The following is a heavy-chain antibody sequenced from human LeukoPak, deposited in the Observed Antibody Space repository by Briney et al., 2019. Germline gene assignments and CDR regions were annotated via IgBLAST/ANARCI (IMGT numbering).Heavy chain of an antibody. CDR1: GGSISSYY. V-gene: IGHV4-59*01. Sequence: SETLSLTCSVSGGSISSYYWSWIRQPPGKGLEWIGYIYYSGSTNYNPSLKSRVTISVDASKNQFSLKLSSVTAADTAMYYCASTTVITRIDYWGQGTLVTVSS. CDR2: IYYSGST. CDR3: ASTTVITRIDY. D-gene: IGHD4-17*01. J-gene: IGHJ4*02.